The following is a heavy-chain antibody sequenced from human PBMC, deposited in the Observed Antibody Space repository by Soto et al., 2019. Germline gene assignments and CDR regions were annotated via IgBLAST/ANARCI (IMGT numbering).Heavy chain of an antibody. Sequence: PGGSLRLSCAASGFTFSSSAMSWVRQAPGKGLEWVSLISGSGGTPYYADSVKGRFTISRDNSKNTLYLVLNSLRAEDTAVYYCAMGLAAAGPLDYWRQRTLVTVSS. D-gene: IGHD6-13*01. CDR3: AMGLAAAGPLDY. V-gene: IGHV3-23*01. CDR2: ISGSGGTP. CDR1: GFTFSSSA. J-gene: IGHJ4*02.